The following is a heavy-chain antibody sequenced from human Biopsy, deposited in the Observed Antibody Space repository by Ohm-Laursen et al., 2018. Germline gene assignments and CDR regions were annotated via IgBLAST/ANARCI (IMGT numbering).Heavy chain of an antibody. CDR3: VRSNYHYYGFDV. CDR1: GGSISRDY. CDR2: TYYSGST. J-gene: IGHJ6*02. Sequence: SDTLSLTCTVSGGSISRDYWAWIRQPPGKGLQWIGYTYYSGSTNYNPSLNSRVTIAVDTSKNQFSLRLTSVTAADTAVCYCVRSNYHYYGFDVWGQGTTVTVSS. V-gene: IGHV4-59*07.